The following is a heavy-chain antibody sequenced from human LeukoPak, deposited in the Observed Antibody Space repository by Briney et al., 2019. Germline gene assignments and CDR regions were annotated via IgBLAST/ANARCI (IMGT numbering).Heavy chain of an antibody. D-gene: IGHD1-1*01. J-gene: IGHJ5*02. V-gene: IGHV4-38-2*02. CDR2: IYYSGST. CDR3: ARVSTNIHNWFDP. CDR1: GYSISSGYY. Sequence: SETLSLTCTVSGYSISSGYYWGWIRQPPGKGLEWIGSIYYSGSTYYNPSLKSRVTISVDTSKNQFSLKLSSVTAADTAVYYCARVSTNIHNWFDPWGQGTLVTVSS.